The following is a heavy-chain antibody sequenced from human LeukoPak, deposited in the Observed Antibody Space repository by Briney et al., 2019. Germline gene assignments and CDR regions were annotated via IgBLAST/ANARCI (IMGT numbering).Heavy chain of an antibody. V-gene: IGHV1-2*02. CDR2: INPDSGGT. Sequence: GASVKVSCKASEYTFTGYYMNWVRQAPGQGLEWMGWINPDSGGTNYAQKFQGRVTMTRDTSISTAYMELSRLRSDDTAVYYCARDREDTGDYYYMDVWGKGTTVTISS. J-gene: IGHJ6*03. CDR1: EYTFTGYY. D-gene: IGHD7-27*01. CDR3: ARDREDTGDYYYMDV.